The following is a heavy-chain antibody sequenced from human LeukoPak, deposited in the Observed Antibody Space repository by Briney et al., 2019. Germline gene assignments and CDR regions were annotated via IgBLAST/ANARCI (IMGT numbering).Heavy chain of an antibody. Sequence: GASVKVSRKASGYTFTGYYMHWVRQAPGQGLEWMGWINPNSGGTKYAQRFQGRVTMTRDTSISTAYMELSSLRSDDSAVYFCARGIAVTGTLFDYWGQGTLVTVSS. D-gene: IGHD6-19*01. CDR2: INPNSGGT. J-gene: IGHJ4*02. CDR1: GYTFTGYY. CDR3: ARGIAVTGTLFDY. V-gene: IGHV1-2*02.